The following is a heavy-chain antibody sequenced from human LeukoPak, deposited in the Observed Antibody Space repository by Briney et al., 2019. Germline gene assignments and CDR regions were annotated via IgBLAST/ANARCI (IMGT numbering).Heavy chain of an antibody. CDR1: GFTLNTYS. J-gene: IGHJ4*02. CDR3: ARLYSALPAFDY. D-gene: IGHD6-13*01. V-gene: IGHV3-48*01. CDR2: ISSSTNVI. Sequence: PGGSVRLSCAASGFTLNTYSVTWLRQAPGKGLEWVSYISSSTNVIYYADSVKGRFTISRDNAKNSLYLQMNSLRADDTAVYYCARLYSALPAFDYWGQGTLVTVSS.